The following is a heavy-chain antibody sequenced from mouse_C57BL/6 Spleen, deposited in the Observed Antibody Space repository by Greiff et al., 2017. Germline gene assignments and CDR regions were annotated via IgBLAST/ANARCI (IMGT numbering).Heavy chain of an antibody. CDR3: ASHYYGSSYLSFDY. Sequence: QVQLQQPGAELVKPGASVKLSCKASGYTFTSYWMHWVKQRPGQGLEWIGMIHPNSGSTNYNEKFKSKATLTVDKAYSTAYMQLSSLTSEDSAVYYCASHYYGSSYLSFDYWGQGTTLTVSS. V-gene: IGHV1-64*01. J-gene: IGHJ2*01. D-gene: IGHD1-1*01. CDR2: IHPNSGST. CDR1: GYTFTSYW.